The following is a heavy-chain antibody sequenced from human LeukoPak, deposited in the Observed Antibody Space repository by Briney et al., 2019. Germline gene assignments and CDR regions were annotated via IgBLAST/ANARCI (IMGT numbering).Heavy chain of an antibody. V-gene: IGHV4-39*07. CDR2: IYYSGST. J-gene: IGHJ5*02. CDR3: ARAPYCSSTSCYTLNWFDP. CDR1: GGSISSSSYY. Sequence: SETLSLTCTVPGGSISSSSYYWGWIRQPPGKGLEWIGSIYYSGSTYYNPSLKSRVTISVDTSKNQFSLKLSSVTAADTAVYYCARAPYCSSTSCYTLNWFDPWGQGTLVTVSS. D-gene: IGHD2-2*02.